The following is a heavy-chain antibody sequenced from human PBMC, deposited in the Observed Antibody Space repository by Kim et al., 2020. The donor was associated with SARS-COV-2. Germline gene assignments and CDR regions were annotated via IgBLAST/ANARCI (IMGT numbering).Heavy chain of an antibody. D-gene: IGHD3-3*01. V-gene: IGHV3-23*01. CDR3: AKGGTGITIFGVVIFEDYFDY. Sequence: GGSLRLSCAASGFTFSSYAMSWVRQAPGKGLEWVSAISGSGGSTYYADSVKGRFSISRDNSKNTLYLQMNSLRAEDTAVYYCAKGGTGITIFGVVIFEDYFDYWRQGTLVTVSS. CDR1: GFTFSSYA. J-gene: IGHJ4*02. CDR2: ISGSGGST.